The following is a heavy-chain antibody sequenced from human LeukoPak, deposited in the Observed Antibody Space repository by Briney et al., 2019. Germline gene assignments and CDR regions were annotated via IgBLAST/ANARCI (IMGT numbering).Heavy chain of an antibody. CDR1: GYTFSDFS. D-gene: IGHD3-22*01. CDR3: VRLRRNNDRSGYYYYYDY. J-gene: IGHJ4*02. CDR2: ISVRSNYR. Sequence: GGSLTLSCAASGYTFSDFSVNWVRQAPGKGLEWVSSISVRSNYRYYADSVRGRFTISRDDARDSLFLQMNSLRAEDTAVYFCVRLRRNNDRSGYYYYYDYWGRGTLVTVSS. V-gene: IGHV3-21*01.